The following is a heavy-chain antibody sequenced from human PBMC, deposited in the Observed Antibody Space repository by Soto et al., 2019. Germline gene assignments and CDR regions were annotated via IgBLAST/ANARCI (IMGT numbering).Heavy chain of an antibody. V-gene: IGHV1-8*01. CDR1: GYTFTSYD. Sequence: ASVKVSFKASGYTFTSYDINWVRQATGQGLEWMGWMNPNSGNTGYAQKFQGRVTMTRNTSISTAYMELSSLRSEDTAVYYCARGIAAAGTPPWFDPWGQGTLVTVSS. J-gene: IGHJ5*02. CDR3: ARGIAAAGTPPWFDP. CDR2: MNPNSGNT. D-gene: IGHD6-13*01.